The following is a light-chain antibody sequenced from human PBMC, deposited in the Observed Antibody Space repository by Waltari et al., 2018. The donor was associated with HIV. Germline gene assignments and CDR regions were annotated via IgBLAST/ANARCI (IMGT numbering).Light chain of an antibody. CDR1: SGRLASHY. V-gene: IGLV6-57*02. CDR2: EDN. Sequence: LMLTQPHSVSESPGKTVTISCTGSSGRLASHYVPWYQQRPGSAPTTVIFEDNQRSSGVPDRFSGSIDSSSNSASLTISRLKTEDEADYYCQSFDGITAVFGGGTKLTVL. CDR3: QSFDGITAV. J-gene: IGLJ3*02.